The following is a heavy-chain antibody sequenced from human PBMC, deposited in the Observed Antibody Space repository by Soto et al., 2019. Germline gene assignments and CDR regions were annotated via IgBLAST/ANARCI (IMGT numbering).Heavy chain of an antibody. CDR2: IIPIFGTA. V-gene: IGHV1-69*12. CDR1: GGTFSSYA. Sequence: QVQLVQSGAEVKKPGSSVKVSCKASGGTFSSYAITWVRQAPGQGLEWMGGIIPIFGTANYAQKFQARVKITADESKSTADMELSSLRSEDTAVYYCARDRGPSSGYYPYWFDPWGQGTLVTVSS. D-gene: IGHD3-22*01. J-gene: IGHJ5*02. CDR3: ARDRGPSSGYYPYWFDP.